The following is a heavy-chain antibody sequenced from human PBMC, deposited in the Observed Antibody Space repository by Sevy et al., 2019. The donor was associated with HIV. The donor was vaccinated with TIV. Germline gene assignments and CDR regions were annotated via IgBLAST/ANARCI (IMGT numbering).Heavy chain of an antibody. D-gene: IGHD3-22*01. Sequence: GGSLRLSCAASGFTFSNAWMSWVRQAPGKGLEWVGRIKSKTDGGTTDYAAPVKGRFTITRDDSKNTMYLQMNSLKTEDTAVYYCTTTTYYYDSSGHVDYWGQGTLVTVSS. V-gene: IGHV3-15*01. CDR1: GFTFSNAW. J-gene: IGHJ4*02. CDR2: IKSKTDGGTT. CDR3: TTTTYYYDSSGHVDY.